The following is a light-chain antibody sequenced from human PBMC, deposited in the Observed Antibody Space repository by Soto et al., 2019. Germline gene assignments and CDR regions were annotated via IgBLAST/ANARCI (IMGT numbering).Light chain of an antibody. V-gene: IGLV3-1*01. CDR1: KLGDKY. CDR2: QDS. CDR3: QAWDSSTVV. J-gene: IGLJ2*01. Sequence: SYELTQPPSVSVSPGQTASITCSGDKLGDKYACWYQQKPGQSPVLVIYQDSKRPSGIPERFSGSNSGNTAPLPISGTQALDEADYYCQAWDSSTVVFGGGTKLTVL.